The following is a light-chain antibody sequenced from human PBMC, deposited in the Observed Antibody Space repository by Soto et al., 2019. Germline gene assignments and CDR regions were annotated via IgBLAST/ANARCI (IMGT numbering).Light chain of an antibody. J-gene: IGLJ2*01. Sequence: QSVLTQPPSVSAAPGQKVTISCCGSSSNIGKNYVSWYQQLPGTAPKLLIYDNNKRPSGIPDRFSGSKSGTSATVGITGLQTGDEADYYCGTWDSSLSAGQVFGGGTKLTVL. CDR2: DNN. CDR1: SSNIGKNY. V-gene: IGLV1-51*01. CDR3: GTWDSSLSAGQV.